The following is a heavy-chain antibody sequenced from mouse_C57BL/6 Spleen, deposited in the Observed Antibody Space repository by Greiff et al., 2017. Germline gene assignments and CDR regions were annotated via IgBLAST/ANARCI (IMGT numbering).Heavy chain of an antibody. V-gene: IGHV1-80*01. CDR1: GYAFSSYW. CDR3: ARGALYYGSSPWFAY. Sequence: QVQLQQSGAELVKPGASVKISCKASGYAFSSYWMNWVKQRPGKGLEWIGQIYPGDGDTNYNGKFKGKATLTADQSSITAYMQLSSRTSEDAAVYFWARGALYYGSSPWFAYWGQGTLVTVSA. J-gene: IGHJ3*01. CDR2: IYPGDGDT. D-gene: IGHD1-1*01.